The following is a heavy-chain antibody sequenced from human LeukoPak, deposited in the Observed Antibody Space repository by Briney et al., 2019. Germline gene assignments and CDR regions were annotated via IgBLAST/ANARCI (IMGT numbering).Heavy chain of an antibody. CDR3: ARDGAIQLERRGYYYGMDV. D-gene: IGHD1-1*01. CDR2: IYYSGST. J-gene: IGHJ6*04. V-gene: IGHV4-59*01. Sequence: SETLSLTCAVSGGSIGSYYWSWIRQPPGKGLEWIGYIYYSGSTNYNPSLKSQVTISVDTSKNQFSLKLSSVTAADTAVYYCARDGAIQLERRGYYYGMDVWGKGTTVTVSS. CDR1: GGSIGSYY.